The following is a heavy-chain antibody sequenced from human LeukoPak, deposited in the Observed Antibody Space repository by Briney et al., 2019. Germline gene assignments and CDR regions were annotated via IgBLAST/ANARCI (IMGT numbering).Heavy chain of an antibody. D-gene: IGHD3-22*01. CDR3: ARARYYDSSGYFFDY. CDR1: GGSFSGYY. V-gene: IGHV4-34*01. Sequence: KPSETLSLTCAVYGGSFSGYYWSWIRQSPGKGLEWIGEINHSGSTNYNPSPKSRVTISVDTSKNQFSLKLSSVTAADTAVYYCARARYYDSSGYFFDYWGQGTLVTVSS. CDR2: INHSGST. J-gene: IGHJ4*02.